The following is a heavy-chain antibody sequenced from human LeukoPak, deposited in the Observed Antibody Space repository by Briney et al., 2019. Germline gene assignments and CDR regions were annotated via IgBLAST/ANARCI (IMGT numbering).Heavy chain of an antibody. Sequence: SVKVSCKASGGTFSSYAISWVRQAPGQGLEWMGGIIPIFGTANYAQKFQGRVTITADESTSTAYMELSSLRSEDTAAYYCARGGIAAAGSFDYWGQGTLVTVSS. CDR3: ARGGIAAAGSFDY. D-gene: IGHD6-13*01. J-gene: IGHJ4*02. CDR1: GGTFSSYA. V-gene: IGHV1-69*13. CDR2: IIPIFGTA.